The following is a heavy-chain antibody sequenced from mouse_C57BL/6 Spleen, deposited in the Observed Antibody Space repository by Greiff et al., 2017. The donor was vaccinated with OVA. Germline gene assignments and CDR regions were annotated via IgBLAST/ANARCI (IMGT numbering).Heavy chain of an antibody. CDR3: ALKGDDCDGYYAMDY. CDR1: GFSLSTSGMG. D-gene: IGHD2-4*01. Sequence: QVTLKVSGPGILLSSQTLSLTCSFSGFSLSTSGMGVSWLRPPSGKGLEWLAHLYWDDDKRYNPFLKSRPTIFKDTSRNQIFLKITSMDTASTTTYDYALKGDDCDGYYAMDYWGQGTSVTVSS. J-gene: IGHJ4*01. CDR2: LYWDDDK. V-gene: IGHV8-12*01.